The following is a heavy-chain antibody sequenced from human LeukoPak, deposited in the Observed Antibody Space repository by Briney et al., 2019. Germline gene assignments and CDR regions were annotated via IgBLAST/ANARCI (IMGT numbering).Heavy chain of an antibody. V-gene: IGHV4-30-4*08. D-gene: IGHD5-18*01. CDR2: IYYSGST. Sequence: SETLSLTCTVSGGSISSGDYYWSWIRQPPGKGLEWIGYIYYSGSTYYSPSLKSRVTISVDTSKNQFSLKLSSVTAADTAVYYCARGPALQLWFSWGQGTLVTVSS. CDR1: GGSISSGDYY. CDR3: ARGPALQLWFS. J-gene: IGHJ4*02.